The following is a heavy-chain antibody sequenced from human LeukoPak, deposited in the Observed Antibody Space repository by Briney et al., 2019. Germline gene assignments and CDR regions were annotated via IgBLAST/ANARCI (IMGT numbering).Heavy chain of an antibody. V-gene: IGHV3-23*01. J-gene: IGHJ5*01. CDR3: AKPISGGLAVTADWFHP. CDR1: GFAFSAYA. CDR2: INPTSGTT. D-gene: IGHD6-19*01. Sequence: GGSLRLSCTASGFAFSAYAMSWLRQPPGKGLEWCSTINPTSGTTSYAASVRGRFTISKDNSKNTLYLQLNTLRADDTATYYCAKPISGGLAVTADWFHPWGQGTLVVVSS.